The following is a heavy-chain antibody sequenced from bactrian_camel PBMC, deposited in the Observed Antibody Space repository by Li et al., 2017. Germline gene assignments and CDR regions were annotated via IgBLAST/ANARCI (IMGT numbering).Heavy chain of an antibody. CDR3: EAGQTQAACDTLYR. CDR2: VDNDGTI. CDR1: AYAINTYA. D-gene: IGHD3*01. J-gene: IGHJ4*01. V-gene: IGHV3S53*01. Sequence: HVQLVESGGGSVQAGGSLRLSCRTSAYAINTYAMGWFRRQAPWAPEGLASVDNDGTISYADSVKGRFTISQDMRKATAYLQMNNLKTEDTAVYYCEAGQTQAACDTLYRRGQGTQVTVS.